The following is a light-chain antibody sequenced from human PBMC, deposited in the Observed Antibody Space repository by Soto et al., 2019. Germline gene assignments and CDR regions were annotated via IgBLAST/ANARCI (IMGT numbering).Light chain of an antibody. CDR3: QQYGRSRT. J-gene: IGKJ1*01. V-gene: IGKV3-20*01. Sequence: EIGLTPSPGTLSLSAGERATLSCRASQSVSSSYLAWYQQKPGQAPRLLMYGASSRATGIPDRFSGSGSGTNFTLTVSRLEPEDFAVYYCQQYGRSRTFGQGTKVDIK. CDR1: QSVSSSY. CDR2: GAS.